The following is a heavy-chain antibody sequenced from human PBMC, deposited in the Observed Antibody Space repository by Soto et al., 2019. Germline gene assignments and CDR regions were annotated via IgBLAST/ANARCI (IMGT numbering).Heavy chain of an antibody. CDR3: GREGQQLAQEQYFQFNGVDV. D-gene: IGHD6-13*01. CDR2: INPNGGGT. CDR1: GYKFVNHY. Sequence: QVQLVQSGAEVKKPGASVKVSCKASGYKFVNHYMHWVRQAPGVGLEWMGIINPNGGGTDYAQKFQDRVTMTTDTYMNTVHMDLSSLRSDDTAVYFCGREGQQLAQEQYFQFNGVDVWGQGTSVTVSS. J-gene: IGHJ6*02. V-gene: IGHV1-46*01.